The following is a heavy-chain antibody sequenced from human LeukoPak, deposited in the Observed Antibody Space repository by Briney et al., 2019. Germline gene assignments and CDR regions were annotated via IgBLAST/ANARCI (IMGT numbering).Heavy chain of an antibody. D-gene: IGHD5-12*01. CDR2: ISWNSGSI. CDR1: GFTFDDYA. Sequence: GRSLRLSCAASGFTFDDYAMHWVRQAPGKGLEWDSGISWNSGSIAYADSVKGRFTISRDNAKNSLYLQMNSLRAEDTALYYCAKDFGRSAYDRPFDYWGRGTLVTVSS. CDR3: AKDFGRSAYDRPFDY. V-gene: IGHV3-9*01. J-gene: IGHJ4*02.